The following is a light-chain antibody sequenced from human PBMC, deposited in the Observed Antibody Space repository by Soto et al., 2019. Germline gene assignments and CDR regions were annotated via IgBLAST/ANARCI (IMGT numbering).Light chain of an antibody. CDR2: AAS. V-gene: IGKV1-39*01. J-gene: IGKJ2*01. CDR1: QSISSY. CDR3: QQSYSTPPYT. Sequence: QMTQSPSSLSASVGDRVTITCRASQSISSYLNWYQQKPGKAPKHLIYAASSLQSGVPSRFSGSGSGTDFTLTISSLQPEDFATYYCQQSYSTPPYTFGQGTKLEIK.